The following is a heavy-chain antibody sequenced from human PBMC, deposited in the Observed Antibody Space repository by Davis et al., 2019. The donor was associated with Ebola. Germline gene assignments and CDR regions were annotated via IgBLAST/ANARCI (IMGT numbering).Heavy chain of an antibody. J-gene: IGHJ4*02. CDR2: INPNSGGT. V-gene: IGHV1-2*02. D-gene: IGHD1-26*01. CDR1: GYTFSVYY. Sequence: ASVKVSCKTSGYTFSVYYVHWMRQAPGQGLEWVGWINPNSGGTKYAQKFQDRVTMTRDTSINTAYMELSWLTSGDTAIYYCAREGGSYYTDFWGQGTLVTVSS. CDR3: AREGGSYYTDF.